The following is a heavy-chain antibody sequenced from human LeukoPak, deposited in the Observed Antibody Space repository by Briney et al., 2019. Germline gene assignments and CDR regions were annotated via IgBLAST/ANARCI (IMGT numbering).Heavy chain of an antibody. CDR3: ARSPDSGSFHYYYYYYMDV. J-gene: IGHJ6*03. Sequence: GGSLRLSCAASGFTVSSNYMSWVRQAPGKGLEWVSAISGSGGSTYYADSAKGRFTISRDNSKNTLYLQMNSLRAEDTAVYYCARSPDSGSFHYYYYYYMDVWGKGTTVTVSS. CDR1: GFTVSSNY. CDR2: ISGSGGST. V-gene: IGHV3-23*01. D-gene: IGHD1-26*01.